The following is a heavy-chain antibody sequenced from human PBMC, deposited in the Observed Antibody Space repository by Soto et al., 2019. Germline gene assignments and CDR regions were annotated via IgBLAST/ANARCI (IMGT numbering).Heavy chain of an antibody. D-gene: IGHD3-10*01. J-gene: IGHJ4*02. V-gene: IGHV4-34*01. Sequence: SETLSLTCAVYGGSFSGYYWSWIRQPPGKGLEWIGEINHSGSTNYNPSLKSRVTISVDTSKTQFSLKLSSVAAADTAVYYCARGRAGYYGSGSYYHLYYFDYWGQGTLVTVSS. CDR2: INHSGST. CDR1: GGSFSGYY. CDR3: ARGRAGYYGSGSYYHLYYFDY.